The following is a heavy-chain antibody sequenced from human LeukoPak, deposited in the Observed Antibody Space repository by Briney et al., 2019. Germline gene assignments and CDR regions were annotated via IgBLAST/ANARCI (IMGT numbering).Heavy chain of an antibody. J-gene: IGHJ4*02. V-gene: IGHV3-23*01. D-gene: IGHD5-18*01. Sequence: GGSLILSCAASGFTFSSYGMSWVRQAPGKGLEWVSAISGSGGSTYYADSVKGRFTISRDNSKNTLYLQMNSLRAEDTAVYYCARESLTWIQLWSPYDYWGQGTLVTVSS. CDR3: ARESLTWIQLWSPYDY. CDR2: ISGSGGST. CDR1: GFTFSSYG.